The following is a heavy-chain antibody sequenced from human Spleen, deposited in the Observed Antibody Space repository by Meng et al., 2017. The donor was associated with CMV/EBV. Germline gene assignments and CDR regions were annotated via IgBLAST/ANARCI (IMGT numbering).Heavy chain of an antibody. J-gene: IGHJ4*02. CDR1: GYTFGTDG. D-gene: IGHD4-17*01. V-gene: IGHV1-18*04. CDR2: ISTYNGDT. CDR3: AMGGDYGDYHDPFDY. Sequence: ASVKVSCKASGYTFGTDGISWVRQAPGQGLEWMGWISTYNGDTYYAQKIQGRVTMTTDTSTNTAYMEVRSLRSDDTAVYYCAMGGDYGDYHDPFDYWGQGTLVTVSS.